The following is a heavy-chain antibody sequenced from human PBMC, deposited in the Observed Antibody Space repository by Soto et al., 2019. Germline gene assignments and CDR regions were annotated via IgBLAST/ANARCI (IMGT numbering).Heavy chain of an antibody. J-gene: IGHJ6*02. V-gene: IGHV4-31*03. CDR2: IYYSGST. CDR1: CGSISNGGYY. Sequence: PSETLSLTCTVSCGSISNGGYYWTWIRQHPGKGLEWIGYIYYSGSTYYNPSLKSRVTISVDTSKNQFSLKLTSVTAADTAVYYCARDVTDFWSGHEGMDVWGQGTTVTV. D-gene: IGHD3-3*01. CDR3: ARDVTDFWSGHEGMDV.